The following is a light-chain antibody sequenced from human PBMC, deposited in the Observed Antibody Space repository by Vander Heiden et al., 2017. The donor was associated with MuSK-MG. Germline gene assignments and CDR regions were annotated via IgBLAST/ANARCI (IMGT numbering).Light chain of an antibody. CDR3: QQANRFPRS. J-gene: IGKJ2*04. CDR1: QGIDSW. Sequence: LQITQSPSSMSASVGVSVSLPCRASQGIDSWLAWYQQKPGKAPKLLIYAASRVQSGVPSRFSGRGSGTDFTLTISSLQPEDVATYYCQQANRFPRSFGQGTKLEIK. V-gene: IGKV1-12*01. CDR2: AAS.